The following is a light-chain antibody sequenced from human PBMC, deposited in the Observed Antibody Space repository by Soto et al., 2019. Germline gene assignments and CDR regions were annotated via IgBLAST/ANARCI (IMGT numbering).Light chain of an antibody. CDR1: QSVSSSS. CDR3: QQYDSSPPRLT. V-gene: IGKV3-20*01. CDR2: AAS. Sequence: EIVLAQSPGTLSLSPGDRATLSCRASQSVSSSSLAWYQQKPGQAPRLLIYAASSRARGIPDRFSGSGSGTDFTLTISRLEPEDFAVYYCQQYDSSPPRLTFGGGTKV. J-gene: IGKJ4*01.